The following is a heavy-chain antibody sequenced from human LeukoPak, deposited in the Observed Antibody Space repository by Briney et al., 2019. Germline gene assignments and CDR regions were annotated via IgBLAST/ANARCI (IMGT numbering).Heavy chain of an antibody. CDR2: IYSGGST. CDR1: GFTVSSNY. J-gene: IGHJ3*02. Sequence: GGSLRLSCAASGFTVSSNYMSWVRQAPGKGLEWVSVIYSGGSTYYADSVKGRFTISRDNSKNTLYLQMNSLRAEDTAVYYCARTSVLLWFGGFDAFDIWGQGTMVTVSS. V-gene: IGHV3-66*01. CDR3: ARTSVLLWFGGFDAFDI. D-gene: IGHD3-10*01.